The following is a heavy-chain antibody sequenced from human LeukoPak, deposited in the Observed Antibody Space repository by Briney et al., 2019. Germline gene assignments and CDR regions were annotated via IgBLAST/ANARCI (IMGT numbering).Heavy chain of an antibody. CDR3: AREPGRKDAFDI. Sequence: SETLSLTCAVYGGSFSGYYWSWIRQPPGKGLEWIGEINHSGSTNYNPSLKSRVTISVDTSKNQFSLKLSSVTAADTAVYYCAREPGRKDAFDIWGQGTMVTVSS. J-gene: IGHJ3*02. V-gene: IGHV4-34*01. D-gene: IGHD2-8*02. CDR2: INHSGST. CDR1: GGSFSGYY.